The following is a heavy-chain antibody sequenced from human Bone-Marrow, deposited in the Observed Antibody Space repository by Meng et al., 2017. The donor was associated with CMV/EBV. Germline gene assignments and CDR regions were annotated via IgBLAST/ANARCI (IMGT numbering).Heavy chain of an antibody. D-gene: IGHD5-24*01. Sequence: GESLKISCAASGFTFDDYAMHWVRQAPGKGLEWVSYITISGSTIYYADSVKGRFTISRDNAKNSLYLQMNSLRAEDTAVYYCAREGDVEMATILDYWGQGTLVTVSS. V-gene: IGHV3-11*01. CDR1: GFTFDDYA. CDR3: AREGDVEMATILDY. CDR2: ITISGSTI. J-gene: IGHJ4*02.